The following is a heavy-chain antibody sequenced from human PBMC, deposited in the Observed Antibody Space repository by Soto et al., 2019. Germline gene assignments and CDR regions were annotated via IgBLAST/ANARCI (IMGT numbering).Heavy chain of an antibody. Sequence: PSETLSLTCAVYGGSFSGYYWSWIRQPPGKGLEWIGEINHSGSTNYNPPLKSRVTISVDTSKNQFSLKLSSVTAADTAVCYCARGSRAIFGVVIIVNRWFDPWGQGTLVNVSS. J-gene: IGHJ5*02. CDR1: GGSFSGYY. D-gene: IGHD3-3*01. CDR2: INHSGST. V-gene: IGHV4-34*01. CDR3: ARGSRAIFGVVIIVNRWFDP.